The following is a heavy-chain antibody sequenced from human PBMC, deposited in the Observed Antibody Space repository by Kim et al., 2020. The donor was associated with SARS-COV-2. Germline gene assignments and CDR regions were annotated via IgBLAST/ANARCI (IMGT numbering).Heavy chain of an antibody. CDR1: GFTFHDYG. V-gene: IGHV3-9*01. D-gene: IGHD4-17*01. CDR3: AKHIMSMGTTFDAYFY. Sequence: GGSLRLSCAASGFTFHDYGLHWVRQTPGKGLEWVSGISWNSGTIGNADSVKVRFTISRDNAKNSLYLQMNILRVENTALYYCAKHIMSMGTTFDAYFY. CDR2: ISWNSGTI. J-gene: IGHJ4*01.